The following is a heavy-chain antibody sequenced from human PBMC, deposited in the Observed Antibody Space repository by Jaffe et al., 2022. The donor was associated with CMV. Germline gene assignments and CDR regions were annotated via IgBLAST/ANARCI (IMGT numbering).Heavy chain of an antibody. CDR3: ARWFSDCSSTSCYGPLCDY. Sequence: QVQLVQSGAEVKKPGASVKVSCKASGYTFTSYGISWVRQAPGQGLEWMGWISAYNGNTNYAQKLQGRVTMTTDTSTSTAYMELRSLRSDDTAVYYCARWFSDCSSTSCYGPLCDYWGQGTLVTVSS. D-gene: IGHD2-2*01. V-gene: IGHV1-18*04. CDR1: GYTFTSYG. J-gene: IGHJ4*02. CDR2: ISAYNGNT.